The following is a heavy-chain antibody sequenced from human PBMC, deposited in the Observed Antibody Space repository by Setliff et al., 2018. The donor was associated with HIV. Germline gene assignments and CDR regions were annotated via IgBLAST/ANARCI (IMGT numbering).Heavy chain of an antibody. CDR2: ISSSSSYI. CDR1: GDSFGDFY. V-gene: IGHV3-21*01. CDR3: AKDFYGMDV. J-gene: IGHJ6*02. Sequence: ETLSLTCAMYGDSFGDFYWNWVRQAPGKGLEWVSSISSSSSYIYYADSVKGRFTISRDDSKNTLYLQMNSLRAEDTAVYYCAKDFYGMDVWGQGTTVTVSS.